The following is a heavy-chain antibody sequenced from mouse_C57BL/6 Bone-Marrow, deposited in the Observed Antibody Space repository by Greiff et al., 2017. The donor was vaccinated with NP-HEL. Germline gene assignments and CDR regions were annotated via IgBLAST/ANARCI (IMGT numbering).Heavy chain of an antibody. CDR3: VRSSPGRDPYAMDY. J-gene: IGHJ4*01. CDR1: GFSFNTYA. V-gene: IGHV10-1*01. D-gene: IGHD3-3*01. CDR2: IRSKSNNYAT. Sequence: EVKLLESGGGLVQPKGSLKLSCAASGFSFNTYAMNWVRQAPGKGLEWVARIRSKSNNYATYYADSVKDRFTISRDDSESMLYRQMNNLKTEDTAMYYCVRSSPGRDPYAMDYWGQGTSVTVSS.